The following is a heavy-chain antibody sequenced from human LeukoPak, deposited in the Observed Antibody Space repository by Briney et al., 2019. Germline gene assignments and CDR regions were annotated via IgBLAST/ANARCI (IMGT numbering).Heavy chain of an antibody. CDR3: ARDYEYCSGGSCGYYYYYGMDV. CDR2: ISSSSSYI. D-gene: IGHD2-15*01. CDR1: GFTFSSYS. J-gene: IGHJ6*02. Sequence: PGGSLRLSCAASGFTFSSYSMNWVRQAPGKGLEWVSSISSSSSYIYYADSVKGRFTISRDNAKNSLYLQMNSLRAEDTAVYYCARDYEYCSGGSCGYYYYYGMDVWGQGTTVTVSS. V-gene: IGHV3-21*01.